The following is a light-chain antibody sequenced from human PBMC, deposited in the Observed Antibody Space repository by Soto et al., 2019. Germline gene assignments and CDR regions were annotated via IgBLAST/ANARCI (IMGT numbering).Light chain of an antibody. V-gene: IGLV2-11*01. J-gene: IGLJ3*02. CDR1: SSDVGDYDF. CDR3: SSYVGSFPV. Sequence: QSVLTQPRSVSGSPGQSVTISCTGTSSDVGDYDFVSWYQKHPGKAPKLMVYDVTKRPSGVPDRFSGSKSGNTASLTISGLQAEDEADYFCSSYVGSFPVFGGGTKVTVL. CDR2: DVT.